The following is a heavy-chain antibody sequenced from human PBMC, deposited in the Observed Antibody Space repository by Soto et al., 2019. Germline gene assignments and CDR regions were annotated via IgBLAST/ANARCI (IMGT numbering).Heavy chain of an antibody. CDR1: GYSFTSYW. CDR2: IYPGDSDT. J-gene: IGHJ5*02. Sequence: GESLKISCKGSGYSFTSYWIGWVRQMPGKGLEWMGIIYPGDSDTRYSPSFQGQVTISADKSISTAYLQWSSLKASDTAMYYCARGGEVAAPIRDNWFDPWGQGTLVTVSS. CDR3: ARGGEVAAPIRDNWFDP. V-gene: IGHV5-51*01. D-gene: IGHD2-15*01.